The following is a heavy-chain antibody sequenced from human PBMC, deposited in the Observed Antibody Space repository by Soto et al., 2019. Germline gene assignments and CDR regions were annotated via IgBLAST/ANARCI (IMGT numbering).Heavy chain of an antibody. D-gene: IGHD6-25*01. CDR1: VGTVSSYY. V-gene: IGHV4-34*08. CDR3: AKSYSGPLDP. J-gene: IGHJ5*02. Sequence: PSETLSLTCAVYVGTVSSYYWNWIRQSPGKWLEWIGDINYSGCTNXXPSLKSRAXISVETSENQFXLQLDXFTSADTAVYYCAKSYSGPLDPWVQGALVTVSS. CDR2: INYSGCT.